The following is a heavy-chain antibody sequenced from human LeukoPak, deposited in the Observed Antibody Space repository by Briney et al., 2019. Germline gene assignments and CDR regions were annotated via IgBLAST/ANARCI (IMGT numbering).Heavy chain of an antibody. CDR1: GYTFTVYY. D-gene: IGHD2-2*01. Sequence: ASVKVSCKASGYTFTVYYMHWVRQAPGQGLEWMGWINPNSGGTNYAQKFQGRVTMTRDTSISTAYMELSRLRSDDTAVYYCARGNIVVVPAAIVYFDYWGQGTLVTVSS. V-gene: IGHV1-2*02. CDR3: ARGNIVVVPAAIVYFDY. CDR2: INPNSGGT. J-gene: IGHJ4*02.